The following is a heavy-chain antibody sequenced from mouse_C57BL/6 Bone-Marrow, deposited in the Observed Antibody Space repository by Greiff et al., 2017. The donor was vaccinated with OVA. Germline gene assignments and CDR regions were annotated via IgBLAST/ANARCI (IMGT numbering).Heavy chain of an antibody. CDR2: IDPSDSYT. CDR3: ARDYYGSSYWYFDV. V-gene: IGHV1-59*01. J-gene: IGHJ1*03. CDR1: GYTFTSYW. Sequence: VQLQQPGAELVRPGTSVQLSCKASGYTFTSYWMHWVKQRPGQGLEWIGVIDPSDSYTNYNQKFKGKATLTVDTSSSTAYMQLSSLTSEDSAVYYCARDYYGSSYWYFDVWGTGTTVTVSS. D-gene: IGHD1-1*01.